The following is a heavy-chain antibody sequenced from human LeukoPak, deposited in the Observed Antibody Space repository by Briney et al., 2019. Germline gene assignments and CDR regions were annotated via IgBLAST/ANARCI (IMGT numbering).Heavy chain of an antibody. CDR3: ATATGVFSYYYYMDV. V-gene: IGHV1-24*01. Sequence: ASVKVSCKVSGYTLTELSMHWVRQAPGKGLEWMGGFDPEDGETIYAQKFQGRVTMTEDTSTDTAYMELSSLRSEDTAVYYCATATGVFSYYYYMDVWGKGTTVTVSS. D-gene: IGHD1-14*01. J-gene: IGHJ6*03. CDR2: FDPEDGET. CDR1: GYTLTELS.